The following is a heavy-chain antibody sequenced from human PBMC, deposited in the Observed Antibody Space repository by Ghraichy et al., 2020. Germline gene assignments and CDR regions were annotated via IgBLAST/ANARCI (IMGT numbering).Heavy chain of an antibody. CDR1: GGSISSYY. D-gene: IGHD6-6*01. V-gene: IGHV4-59*01. Sequence: SQTLSLTCTVSGGSISSYYWSWIRQPPGKGLEWIGYIYYSGSTNYNPSLKSRVTISINTSKNQFSLTVTSVTAADTAVYYCARGLGLNWFDPWGQGTLVTVSS. CDR3: ARGLGLNWFDP. J-gene: IGHJ5*02. CDR2: IYYSGST.